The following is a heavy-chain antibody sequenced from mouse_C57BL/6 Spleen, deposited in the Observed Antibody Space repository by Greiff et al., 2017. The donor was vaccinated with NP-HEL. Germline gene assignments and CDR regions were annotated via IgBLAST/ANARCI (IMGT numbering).Heavy chain of an antibody. CDR1: GYAFSSYW. CDR3: ASFYYGSSPFAY. J-gene: IGHJ3*01. V-gene: IGHV1-80*01. D-gene: IGHD1-1*01. CDR2: IYPGDGDT. Sequence: QVQLQQSGAELVKPGASVTISCKASGYAFSSYWMNWVKQRPGKGLEWIGQIYPGDGDTNYNGKFKGKATLTADKSSSTAYMQLSSLTSEDSAVYFCASFYYGSSPFAYWGQGTLVTVSA.